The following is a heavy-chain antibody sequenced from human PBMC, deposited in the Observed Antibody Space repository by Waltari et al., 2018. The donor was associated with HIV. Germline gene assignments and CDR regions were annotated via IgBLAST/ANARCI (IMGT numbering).Heavy chain of an antibody. CDR3: ARGRDSSGYPNDAFDI. Sequence: QVQLQESGPGLVKPSETLSLTCAVSGYSISSGYYWGWIRQPPGKGLEWIGGIYHSGRTHYNPSLKRRVTISVDTSKNQFSLKLSSVTAADTAVYYCARGRDSSGYPNDAFDIWGQGTMVTVSS. J-gene: IGHJ3*02. D-gene: IGHD3-22*01. CDR2: IYHSGRT. V-gene: IGHV4-38-2*01. CDR1: GYSISSGYY.